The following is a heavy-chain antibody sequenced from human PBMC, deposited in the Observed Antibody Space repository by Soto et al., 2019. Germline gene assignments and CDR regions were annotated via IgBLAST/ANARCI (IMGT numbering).Heavy chain of an antibody. D-gene: IGHD3-16*01. CDR3: ARWVSLTGLDS. CDR2: INSNGGTT. V-gene: IGHV3-64*01. J-gene: IGHJ5*01. CDR1: GFTFSNYA. Sequence: EVLLVESGGDLVQPGGSLRLSCAASGFTFSNYAMHWVRQAPGKGLEYVSAINSNGGTTYYANSVKGRFTISRDNSRNTLYLQVGSLRSDDTALYCCARWVSLTGLDSWGQGTLVTVSS.